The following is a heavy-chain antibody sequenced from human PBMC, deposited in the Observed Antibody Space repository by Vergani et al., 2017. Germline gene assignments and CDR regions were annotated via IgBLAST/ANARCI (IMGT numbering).Heavy chain of an antibody. J-gene: IGHJ6*03. Sequence: QVQLQQWGGGLLKPSETLSLTCVVNGGSFTSYHWTWIRQSPGEGLEWVGDIDHTGRPDYNPSLKSRITMSVDKSRNQFSLTLNSGTATDTAIYFCARVNTETNGHLYYFYYMDVWGQGTAVTVS. CDR1: GGSFTSYH. CDR3: ARVNTETNGHLYYFYYMDV. CDR2: IDHTGRP. V-gene: IGHV4-34*01. D-gene: IGHD4-11*01.